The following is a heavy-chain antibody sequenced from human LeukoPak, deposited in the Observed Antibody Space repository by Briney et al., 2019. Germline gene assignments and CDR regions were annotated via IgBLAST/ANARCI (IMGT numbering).Heavy chain of an antibody. CDR1: GGSISPYY. J-gene: IGHJ4*02. D-gene: IGHD3-10*01. Sequence: PSETLSLTYTVSGGSISPYYWSWLRQPPGKGLEWIGYIYYSGSTSYNPSLKSRVTISLDTSKNQFSLRLSSMTAADTAVYYCARTGHGGGGYWGQGTLVTVSS. CDR3: ARTGHGGGGY. CDR2: IYYSGST. V-gene: IGHV4-59*08.